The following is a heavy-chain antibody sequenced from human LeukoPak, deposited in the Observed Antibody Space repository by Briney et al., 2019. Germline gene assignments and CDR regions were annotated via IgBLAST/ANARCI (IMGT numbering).Heavy chain of an antibody. CDR2: IYYDGST. V-gene: IGHV4-39*01. J-gene: IGHJ3*02. D-gene: IGHD6-13*01. CDR1: GGSISSSSYY. CDR3: ARHQRSSSWYNAEAFDI. Sequence: SETLSLTYTVSGGSISSSSYYWGWIRQPPGKGLEWIGNIYYDGSTYYNPSLESRVTVSVDTSKKQFSLKLSSVTAADTAVYYCARHQRSSSWYNAEAFDIWGQGTMVTVSS.